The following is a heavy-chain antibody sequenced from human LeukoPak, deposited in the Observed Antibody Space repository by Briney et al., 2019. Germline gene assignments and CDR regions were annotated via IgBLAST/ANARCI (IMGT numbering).Heavy chain of an antibody. V-gene: IGHV1-8*03. CDR1: GYTFTSYD. J-gene: IGHJ6*03. D-gene: IGHD2-2*02. CDR3: ARGPRLYGSYYYYYYMDV. Sequence: ASVKVSCKASGYTFTSYDINWVRQATGQGLEWMGWMNPNSGNTGYAQKFQGRVTITRNTSISTAYMELSSLRSEDTAVYYCARGPRLYGSYYYYYYMDVWGEGTTVTVSS. CDR2: MNPNSGNT.